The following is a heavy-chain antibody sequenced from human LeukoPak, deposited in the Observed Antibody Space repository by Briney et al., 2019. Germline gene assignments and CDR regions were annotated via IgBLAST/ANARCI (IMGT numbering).Heavy chain of an antibody. CDR2: IHRDGQT. J-gene: IGHJ6*02. D-gene: IGHD6-6*01. CDR1: GFTVSSNY. CDR3: ARDLLGIAARPPYYYYGMDV. V-gene: IGHV3-53*01. Sequence: GGSLRLSCAASGFTVSSNYVSWVRQAPGKGLEWVSVIHRDGQTYYADSVKGRFTISRDNSKNTLYLQMNSLRAEDTAVYYCARDLLGIAARPPYYYYGMDVWGQGTTVTVSS.